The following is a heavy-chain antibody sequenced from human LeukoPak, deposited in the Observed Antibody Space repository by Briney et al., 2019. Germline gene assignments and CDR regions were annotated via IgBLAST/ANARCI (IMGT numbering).Heavy chain of an antibody. V-gene: IGHV3-30*18. CDR3: AKDLQGHYALDY. D-gene: IGHD2-2*01. Sequence: PGGSLRLSCAASGFTFSSSDLHWVRQAPGKGLEWVAVISYGGSNRYYADSVKGRSTISRDNSKNTLYLQMNSRRTEDTAVYYCAKDLQGHYALDYWGQGTLVTVSS. CDR1: GFTFSSSD. CDR2: ISYGGSNR. J-gene: IGHJ4*02.